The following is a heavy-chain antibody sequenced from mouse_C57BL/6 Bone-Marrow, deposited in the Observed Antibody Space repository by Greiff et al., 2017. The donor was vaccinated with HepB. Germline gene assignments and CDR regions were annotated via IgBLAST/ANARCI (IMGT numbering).Heavy chain of an antibody. D-gene: IGHD2-4*01. CDR2: ISYDGSN. CDR1: GYSITSGYY. Sequence: EVQLQESGPGLVKPSQSLSLTCSVTGYSITSGYYWNWIRQFPGNKLEWMGYISYDGSNNYNPSLKNRLSITRDTSKNQFFLKLNSVTTEDTATYYCAREGVYDYDGVYFDYWGQGTTLTVSS. V-gene: IGHV3-6*01. J-gene: IGHJ2*01. CDR3: AREGVYDYDGVYFDY.